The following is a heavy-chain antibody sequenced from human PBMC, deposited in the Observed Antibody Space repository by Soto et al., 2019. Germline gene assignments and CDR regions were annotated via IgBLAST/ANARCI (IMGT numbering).Heavy chain of an antibody. J-gene: IGHJ6*04. CDR2: INHSGST. CDR1: GGSFSGYY. Sequence: QVQLQQWGAGLLKPSETLSLTCAVYGGSFSGYYWSWIRQPPGKGLEWIGEINHSGSTNYNPSLKSRVTISVDTSKNQFSLKLSSVTAADTAVYYCARGRVRGVIRQSYSLDVWGKGTTVTVSS. CDR3: ARGRVRGVIRQSYSLDV. D-gene: IGHD3-10*01. V-gene: IGHV4-34*01.